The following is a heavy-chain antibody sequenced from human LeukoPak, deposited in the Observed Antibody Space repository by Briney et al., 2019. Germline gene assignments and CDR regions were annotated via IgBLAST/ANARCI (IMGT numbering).Heavy chain of an antibody. V-gene: IGHV4-4*07. Sequence: SETLSLTCAVYGGSFSSYYWSWIRQPAGKGLEWIGRIYTSGSTNYNPSLKSRVTMSVDTSKNQFSLKLSSVTAADTAVYYCARDFSQAEDAFDIWGQGTMVTVSS. CDR1: GGSFSSYY. CDR3: ARDFSQAEDAFDI. J-gene: IGHJ3*02. D-gene: IGHD3-3*01. CDR2: IYTSGST.